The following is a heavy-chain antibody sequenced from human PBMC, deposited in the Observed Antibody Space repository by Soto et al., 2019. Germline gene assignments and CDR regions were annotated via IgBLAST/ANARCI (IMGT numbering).Heavy chain of an antibody. CDR1: GGTFSNYA. J-gene: IGHJ4*02. Sequence: QVQLVQSGAEVKKPGSSVTVSCRASGGTFSNYAINWVRQAPGQGLEWMAGIIPLFGTTNYAQKFQGRVTITADEATSTAYMELTSLRSEDTAVFYCATSPYSYDTSGYLDYWCQGTLVTVSS. D-gene: IGHD3-22*01. CDR2: IIPLFGTT. CDR3: ATSPYSYDTSGYLDY. V-gene: IGHV1-69*12.